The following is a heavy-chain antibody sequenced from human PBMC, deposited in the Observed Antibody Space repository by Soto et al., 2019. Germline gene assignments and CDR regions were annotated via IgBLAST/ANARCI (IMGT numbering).Heavy chain of an antibody. Sequence: XSVKVPCKVSGYSLTELSMHWVRQAPGKGLEWMGGFDPEDGETIYAQKFQGRVTMTEDTSTDTAYMELSSLRSEDTAVYYCAFSWYHNWFDPWGQGTLVTVSS. CDR1: GYSLTELS. V-gene: IGHV1-24*01. CDR2: FDPEDGET. CDR3: AFSWYHNWFDP. J-gene: IGHJ5*02. D-gene: IGHD6-13*01.